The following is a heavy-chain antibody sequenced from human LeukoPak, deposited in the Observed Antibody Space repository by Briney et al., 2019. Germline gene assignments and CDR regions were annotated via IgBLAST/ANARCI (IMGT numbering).Heavy chain of an antibody. Sequence: GGSLRLSCTVSGFTLSSYEMSWIRQAPGKGLEWVSSIDYSGGSSYYADSVKGRFTISRDDSKNTLYLQMNSLRAEDTAVYYCAKDLTTVGVFDIWGQGTMVTVSS. V-gene: IGHV3-23*01. J-gene: IGHJ3*02. CDR1: GFTLSSYE. D-gene: IGHD4-23*01. CDR2: IDYSGGSS. CDR3: AKDLTTVGVFDI.